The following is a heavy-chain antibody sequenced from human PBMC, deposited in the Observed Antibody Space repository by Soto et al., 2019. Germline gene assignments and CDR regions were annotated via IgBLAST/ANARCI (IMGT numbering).Heavy chain of an antibody. CDR1: GYTFTSYY. CDR2: INPSGGGT. D-gene: IGHD1-26*01. Sequence: ASVKVSFKASGYTFTSYYLHWLRQAPGLGLEWMGIINPSGGGTSNAQKFQGRFTMTRDTSTSTVYMELSSLSSEDTAVYYCARARLVSANPFDYWGQGTLVTVSS. J-gene: IGHJ4*02. V-gene: IGHV1-46*01. CDR3: ARARLVSANPFDY.